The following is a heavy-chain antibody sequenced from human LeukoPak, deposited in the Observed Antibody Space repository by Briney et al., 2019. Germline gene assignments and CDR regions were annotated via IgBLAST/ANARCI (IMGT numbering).Heavy chain of an antibody. Sequence: ASVKVSCKASGYTFTSYDINWVRQATGQGLEWMGWMNPNSGNTNYAQKLQGRVTMTTDASTSTAYMELRSLRSDDTAVYYCARDLSKETITMVRGGIGYWGQGTLVTVSS. CDR3: ARDLSKETITMVRGGIGY. V-gene: IGHV1-18*01. J-gene: IGHJ4*02. CDR1: GYTFTSYD. CDR2: MNPNSGNT. D-gene: IGHD3-10*01.